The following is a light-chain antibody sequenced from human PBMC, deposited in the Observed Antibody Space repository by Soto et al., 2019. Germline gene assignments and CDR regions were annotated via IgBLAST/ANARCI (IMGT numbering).Light chain of an antibody. V-gene: IGKV1-27*01. CDR2: TAS. J-gene: IGKJ1*01. Sequence: DIQMTQSPSSLSASVGDRVTITCRASQDISNYLAWYQQKPGKVPKLLIFTASTLLSGVPSRFSGSGSGTDFTLTISSLQPEDVATYYCQKYNRAPRTFGQGTKVEIK. CDR3: QKYNRAPRT. CDR1: QDISNY.